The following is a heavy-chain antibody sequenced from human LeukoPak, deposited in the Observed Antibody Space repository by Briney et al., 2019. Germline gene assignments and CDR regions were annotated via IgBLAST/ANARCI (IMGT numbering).Heavy chain of an antibody. D-gene: IGHD3-10*01. CDR2: ISSSSSYI. CDR1: GFTLSNYN. V-gene: IGHV3-21*01. Sequence: GGSLRLSCAASGFTLSNYNMNWVRQAPGKGLEWVSSISSSSSYIYYADSVKGRFTISRDNAKNSLYLQMNSLRAEDTAVYYCARDDVRGIYYYGMDVWGQGTTVTVSS. CDR3: ARDDVRGIYYYGMDV. J-gene: IGHJ6*02.